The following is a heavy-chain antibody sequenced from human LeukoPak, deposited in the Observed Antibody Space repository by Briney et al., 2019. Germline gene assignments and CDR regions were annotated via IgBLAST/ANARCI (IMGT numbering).Heavy chain of an antibody. Sequence: GALRLSCTASGLTFSTSGFNWVRQAPGKGLEWVASIGPTGSDRYHADSIKGRFTISRDNANNFLYLQMNSLRAEDTAVYYCATETNGRHYDYWGQGTLLTVSS. CDR2: IGPTGSDR. CDR1: GLTFSTSG. V-gene: IGHV3-21*06. CDR3: ATETNGRHYDY. J-gene: IGHJ4*02. D-gene: IGHD1-14*01.